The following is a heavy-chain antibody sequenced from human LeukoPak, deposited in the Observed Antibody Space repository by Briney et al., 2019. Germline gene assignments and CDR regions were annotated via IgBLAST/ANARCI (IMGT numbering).Heavy chain of an antibody. Sequence: GGSLRLSCAVSGFTVSGNYMSWVRQAPGKGLEWVSLIYSGGTTYYADSVKGRFTISRDNSKNTLYLQMNSLRAEDTTVYYCARVPIAAADGYWGQGTLVTVSS. CDR1: GFTVSGNY. D-gene: IGHD6-13*01. CDR2: IYSGGTT. J-gene: IGHJ4*02. CDR3: ARVPIAAADGY. V-gene: IGHV3-53*01.